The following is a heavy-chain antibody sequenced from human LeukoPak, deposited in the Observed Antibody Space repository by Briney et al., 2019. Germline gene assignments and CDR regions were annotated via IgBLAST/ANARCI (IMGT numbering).Heavy chain of an antibody. CDR2: ISYDGSKT. Sequence: PGGSLRLSCAASGFTFSTYAMHWVRKAPGKGLEWVAAISYDGSKTHYADSVKGRFTISRDNSKNTLYLQMNSLRAEDTAVYYCPRDLLPAAGEYYFDYWGQGTLVTVSS. CDR1: GFTFSTYA. J-gene: IGHJ4*02. CDR3: PRDLLPAAGEYYFDY. D-gene: IGHD6-13*01. V-gene: IGHV3-30*04.